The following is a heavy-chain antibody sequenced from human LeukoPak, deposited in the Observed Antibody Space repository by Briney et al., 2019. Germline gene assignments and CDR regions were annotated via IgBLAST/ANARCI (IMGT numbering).Heavy chain of an antibody. CDR2: IKQDGSAK. J-gene: IGHJ4*02. CDR3: SRDPLSPFSSGSYVSGY. CDR1: GFTFNSYW. D-gene: IGHD1-26*01. V-gene: IGHV3-7*01. Sequence: GESLRLSCAASGFTFNSYWMSWVRQAPGKELQWVANIKQDGSAKYYVDSAKGRFTISRDNAKNSLYLPMNSLRAEDTAVYYCSRDPLSPFSSGSYVSGYWGQGTLVTVSS.